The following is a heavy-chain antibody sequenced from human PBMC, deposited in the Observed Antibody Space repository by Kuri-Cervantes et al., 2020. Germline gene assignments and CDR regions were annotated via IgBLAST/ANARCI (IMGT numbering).Heavy chain of an antibody. D-gene: IGHD3-22*01. J-gene: IGHJ3*02. Sequence: GESLKISCAASGFIFSSYWMYWVRQAPGKGLVWVSRIKSDGSSTNYADSVKGRFTISRDNSKNTLYLQMNSLRAEDTAVYYCARILGYYYDSSGSGGDAFDIWGQGTMVTVSS. CDR1: GFIFSSYW. V-gene: IGHV3-74*01. CDR3: ARILGYYYDSSGSGGDAFDI. CDR2: IKSDGSST.